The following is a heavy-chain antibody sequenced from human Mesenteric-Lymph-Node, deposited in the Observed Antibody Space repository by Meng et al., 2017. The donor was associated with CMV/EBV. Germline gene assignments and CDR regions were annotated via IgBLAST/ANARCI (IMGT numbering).Heavy chain of an antibody. CDR1: GFTFSSYG. J-gene: IGHJ6*02. CDR3: ARDGYCSSTSCYRDYYYYGMDV. D-gene: IGHD2-2*03. V-gene: IGHV3-30*02. CDR2: IRYDGSNK. Sequence: GESLKISCAASGFTFSSYGMHWVRQAPGKGLEWVAFIRYDGSNKYYADSVKGRFTISRDNSKNTLYLQMNSLRAEDTAVYYCARDGYCSSTSCYRDYYYYGMDVWGQGTTVT.